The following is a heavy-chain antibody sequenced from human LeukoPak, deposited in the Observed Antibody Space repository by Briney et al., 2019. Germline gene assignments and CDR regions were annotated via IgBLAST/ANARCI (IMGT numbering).Heavy chain of an antibody. CDR1: GGSISSSSYY. CDR3: ARISSSNWYNERGAFDV. CDR2: IYYSGST. V-gene: IGHV4-39*07. Sequence: SETLSLTCTVSGGSISSSSYYWGWIRQPSGKGLEWIGSIYYSGSTYYNPSLKSRVTISVDTSKNQFSLKLRSVTAADAAVYYCARISSSNWYNERGAFDVWGQGTMVTVSS. J-gene: IGHJ3*01. D-gene: IGHD6-13*01.